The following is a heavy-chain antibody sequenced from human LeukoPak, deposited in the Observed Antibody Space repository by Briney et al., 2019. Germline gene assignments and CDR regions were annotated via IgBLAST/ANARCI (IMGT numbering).Heavy chain of an antibody. CDR3: VSSYGSGSYLKSVMSGVDN. V-gene: IGHV4-38-2*02. D-gene: IGHD3-10*01. CDR1: GYSISSGFF. Sequence: TASETLSLTCSVSGYSISSGFFWGWVRQPPGKGLEWMGSIYLSGRAYSNPSLTYNPSLKSRVTISVGPSENQFSLRLTSVTAADTAVYFCVSSYGSGSYLKSVMSGVDNWGQGTLVAVSS. J-gene: IGHJ4*02. CDR2: IYLSGRA.